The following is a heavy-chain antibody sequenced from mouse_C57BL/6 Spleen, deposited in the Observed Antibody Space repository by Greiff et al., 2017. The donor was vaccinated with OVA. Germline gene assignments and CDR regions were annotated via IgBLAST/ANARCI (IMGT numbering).Heavy chain of an antibody. J-gene: IGHJ2*01. CDR2: IYPGDGDT. CDR1: GYAFSSYW. V-gene: IGHV1-80*01. Sequence: QVQLQQSGAELVKPGASVKISCKASGYAFSSYWMNWVKQRPGKGLEWIGQIYPGDGDTNYNGKFKGKATLTADKSSSTAYMQLSSLTSEDSAVYFCARAGTITTVVASYYFDYWGQGTTLTVSS. CDR3: ARAGTITTVVASYYFDY. D-gene: IGHD1-1*01.